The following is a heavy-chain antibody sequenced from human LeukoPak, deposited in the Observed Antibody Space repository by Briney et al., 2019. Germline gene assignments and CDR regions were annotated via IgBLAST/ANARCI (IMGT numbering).Heavy chain of an antibody. CDR1: GGFISSGSYY. Sequence: PSQTLSLTCTVSGGFISSGSYYWSWIRQPAGKGLEWIGRIYTSGSTNYNPSLKSRVTISVDTSKNQFSLKLSSVTAADTAVYYCARQPVYHYYGMDVWGQGTTVTVSS. D-gene: IGHD1-14*01. CDR3: ARQPVYHYYGMDV. J-gene: IGHJ6*02. V-gene: IGHV4-61*02. CDR2: IYTSGST.